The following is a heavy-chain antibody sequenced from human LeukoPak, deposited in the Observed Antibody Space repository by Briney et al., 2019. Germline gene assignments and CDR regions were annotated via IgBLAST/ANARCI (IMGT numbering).Heavy chain of an antibody. CDR2: ILYSGTT. CDR1: GGSINGRY. J-gene: IGHJ4*02. V-gene: IGHV4-59*11. CDR3: ARSDFWSGFDY. Sequence: SETLSLTCTVSGGSINGRYWSWIRQPPGKELEWIGYILYSGTTYYNPSLKSRVTISVDVSRNQFSLRVTSVTPADTAVYYCARSDFWSGFDYWGQGTLVTVSS. D-gene: IGHD3-3*01.